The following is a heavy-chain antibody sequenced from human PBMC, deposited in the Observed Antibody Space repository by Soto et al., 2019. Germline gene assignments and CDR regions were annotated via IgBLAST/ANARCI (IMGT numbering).Heavy chain of an antibody. V-gene: IGHV3-74*01. CDR1: GCTFSNYW. CDR2: IDHDGPT. CDR3: VRDSHGDY. J-gene: IGHJ4*02. Sequence: EVQLVESGGGLVQPGGSLRLSCAGSGCTFSNYWMHWVRQAPGKGLEWVSRIDHDGPTDYADSVRGRFTISRDNAENTLYLQMNSLGPEDTAVYYCVRDSHGDYWGQGTLVTVSS.